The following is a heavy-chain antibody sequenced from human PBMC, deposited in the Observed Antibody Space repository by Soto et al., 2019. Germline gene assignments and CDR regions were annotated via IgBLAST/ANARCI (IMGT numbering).Heavy chain of an antibody. V-gene: IGHV4-59*08. CDR3: ARSTWGYAFDI. CDR2: IYYNGNT. Sequence: WTWIRQPPGKGLEWIGYIYYNGNTDYTPSLKSGVTILTEKSKSYFSLRLTSLTAADTAVYYCARSTWGYAFDIWGQGAVVTVSS. J-gene: IGHJ3*02. D-gene: IGHD3-16*01.